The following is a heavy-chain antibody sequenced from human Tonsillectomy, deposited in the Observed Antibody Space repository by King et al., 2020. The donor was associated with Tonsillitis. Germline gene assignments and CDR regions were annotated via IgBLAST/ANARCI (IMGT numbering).Heavy chain of an antibody. CDR2: ISYDGSNK. J-gene: IGHJ4*02. CDR3: ARDGDEYYFDN. V-gene: IGHV3-30-3*01. D-gene: IGHD7-27*01. CDR1: GFTFSGYA. Sequence: VQLVESGGGVVQPGRSLRLSCAASGFTFSGYAMHWVRQAPGKGLEWVAFISYDGSNKYYADSVKGRFTISRDNSRNTLYLQMNSLGAEDTAVYYCARDGDEYYFDNWGQGTLVTVSS.